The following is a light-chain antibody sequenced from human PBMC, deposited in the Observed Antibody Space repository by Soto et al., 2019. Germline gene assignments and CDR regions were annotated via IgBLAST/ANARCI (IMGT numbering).Light chain of an antibody. Sequence: DIQMTQSPSSLSASEGDRVSISCRTSQNIDRYLNWYQQKPGKAPQVLISGAASLQSGVPSRFSGSGSGTEFTLSISSLQPEDFATYFCQQSYSAPYTFGQGTRLEI. CDR3: QQSYSAPYT. CDR2: GAA. J-gene: IGKJ2*01. CDR1: QNIDRY. V-gene: IGKV1-39*01.